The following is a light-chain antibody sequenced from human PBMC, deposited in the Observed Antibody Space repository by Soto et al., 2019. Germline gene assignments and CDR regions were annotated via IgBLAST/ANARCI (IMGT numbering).Light chain of an antibody. CDR2: DNN. J-gene: IGLJ1*01. V-gene: IGLV1-51*01. Sequence: QSVLTQPPSVSAAPGQKVTISCSGSSSNIGNNYVSWYQQLPGTGPKVLIYDNNKRPSGIPGRFSGSKSGTSATLGITGLQTGDEADYYCGTWDSTLTAYVFGTGTKVTVL. CDR3: GTWDSTLTAYV. CDR1: SSNIGNNY.